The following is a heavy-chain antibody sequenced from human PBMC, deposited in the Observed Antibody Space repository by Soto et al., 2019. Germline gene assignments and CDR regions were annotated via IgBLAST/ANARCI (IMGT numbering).Heavy chain of an antibody. D-gene: IGHD3-9*01. CDR3: ASKIVTPGYHYYDY. CDR1: GFSFSSCE. Sequence: GGSLRLSCAASGFSFSSCEMSWVRQAPGKGLEWVSYISGSGTSTQYSDSVKGRFTISRDNAKNSLHLQMNSLGAEDTAVYYCASKIVTPGYHYYDYWGQGTLLTV. V-gene: IGHV3-48*03. J-gene: IGHJ4*02. CDR2: ISGSGTST.